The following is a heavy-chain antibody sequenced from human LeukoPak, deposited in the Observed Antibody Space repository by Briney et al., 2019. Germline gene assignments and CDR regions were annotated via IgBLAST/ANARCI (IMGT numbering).Heavy chain of an antibody. CDR1: GGSFSGNY. J-gene: IGHJ6*02. CDR3: ARGVTTPPKKILRANYYYSGMDV. Sequence: PSETLSLTCAVYGGSFSGNYWSWIRQPPGKGLGWIGEISHSGRTNYNPSLQSRVTISVDTPNRQFSLKVSSVTAADTAAYYCARGVTTPPKKILRANYYYSGMDVWGQGTTVTVSS. CDR2: ISHSGRT. V-gene: IGHV4-34*01. D-gene: IGHD4-17*01.